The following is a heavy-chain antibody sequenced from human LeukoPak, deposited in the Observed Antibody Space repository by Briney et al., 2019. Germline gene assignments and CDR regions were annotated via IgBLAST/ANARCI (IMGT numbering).Heavy chain of an antibody. J-gene: IGHJ4*02. D-gene: IGHD2-15*01. CDR2: INSDGNNI. CDR3: ATPRVFDF. V-gene: IGHV3-11*04. Sequence: PGGSLRLSCVASGCTFSDYFMNWVRQAPGKGPEWLSFINSDGNNIYYRDSVKGRFTISRDNAKKTLYLEMNNLRVDDTAIYYCATPRVFDFWGQGTLVAVSS. CDR1: GCTFSDYF.